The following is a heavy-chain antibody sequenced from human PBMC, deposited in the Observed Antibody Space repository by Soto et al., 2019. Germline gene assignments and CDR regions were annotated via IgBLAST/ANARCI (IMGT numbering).Heavy chain of an antibody. CDR2: IFHSGPT. D-gene: IGHD3-10*01. Sequence: TVSLTFTDAGTSMGSSADWWAWVRQTPGKGLEWIGEIFHSGPTNYKPSLRNRVTISVDKSRNQFSLNLYSVTAADTALYSCARARFFDSGRKNYYPGLDVWGRGPTVPVS. CDR1: GTSMGSSADW. CDR3: ARARFFDSGRKNYYPGLDV. V-gene: IGHV4-4*01. J-gene: IGHJ6*02.